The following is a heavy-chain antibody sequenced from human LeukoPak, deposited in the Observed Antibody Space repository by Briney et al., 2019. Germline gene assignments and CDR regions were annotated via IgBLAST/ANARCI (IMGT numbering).Heavy chain of an antibody. D-gene: IGHD5-18*01. CDR3: ARGSYSYGNAFDY. Sequence: SETLSLTCTVSGGSISTSRYYWGWIRQPPGKGLEWIGSMHYSGSTYYNPSLKSRVTMSVDTSKNQFSLNLNSVTAADTAVYFCARGSYSYGNAFDYWGQGTLVTVSS. V-gene: IGHV4-39*07. CDR1: GGSISTSRYY. J-gene: IGHJ4*02. CDR2: MHYSGST.